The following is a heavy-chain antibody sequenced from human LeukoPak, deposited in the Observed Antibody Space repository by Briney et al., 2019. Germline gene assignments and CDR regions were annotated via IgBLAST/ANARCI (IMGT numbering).Heavy chain of an antibody. CDR3: RVARLRVGFDY. J-gene: IGHJ4*02. CDR2: ISAYNGNT. V-gene: IGHV1-18*01. D-gene: IGHD5-12*01. CDR1: GCTFTSYG. Sequence: ASVKVSCKASGCTFTSYGISWVRQAPGQGLEWMGWISAYNGNTNYAQKLQGRVTMTTDTSTSTAYMELRSLRSDDTAVYYCRVARLRVGFDYWGQGTLVTVSS.